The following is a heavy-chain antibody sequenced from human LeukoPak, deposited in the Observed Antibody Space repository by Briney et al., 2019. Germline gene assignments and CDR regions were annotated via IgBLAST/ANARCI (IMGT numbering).Heavy chain of an antibody. CDR2: INHSGST. CDR3: ARGVGVKPFDY. Sequence: SETLSLTCAVYGGSFSGYYWSWIRHPPGKGLEWIGEINHSGSTNYNPSLKSRVTISVDTSKNQFSLKLSSVTAADTAVYYCARGVGVKPFDYWGQGTLVTVSS. D-gene: IGHD3-22*01. CDR1: GGSFSGYY. J-gene: IGHJ4*02. V-gene: IGHV4-34*01.